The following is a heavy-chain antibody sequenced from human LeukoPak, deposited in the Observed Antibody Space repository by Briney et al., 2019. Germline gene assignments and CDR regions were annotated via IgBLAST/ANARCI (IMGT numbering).Heavy chain of an antibody. D-gene: IGHD6-19*01. V-gene: IGHV4-39*02. CDR1: GGSISSSSYY. Sequence: PSETLSLTCTVSGGSISSSSYYWGWIRQPPGKGLEWIGSIYYSGSTYYNPSLQSRVTISVDTSKNQFSLKLNSVTAADTAVYYCAREISSEHSSGWYYFDYWGQGTLVTVSS. J-gene: IGHJ4*02. CDR3: AREISSEHSSGWYYFDY. CDR2: IYYSGST.